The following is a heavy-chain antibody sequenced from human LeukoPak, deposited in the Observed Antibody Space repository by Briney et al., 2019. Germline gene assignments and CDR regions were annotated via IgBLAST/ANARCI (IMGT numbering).Heavy chain of an antibody. Sequence: SETLSLTCTVSGDSISSGTYCWGWVRQPPGKGLEWIGTIYYSGSTYNPSLKSRVIISVDTSKNHFSLKLSSVTAADTAVYYCARQSRIAARPFDYWGQGTLVTVSS. CDR3: ARQSRIAARPFDY. D-gene: IGHD6-6*01. CDR1: GDSISSGTYC. CDR2: IYYSGST. J-gene: IGHJ4*02. V-gene: IGHV4-39*01.